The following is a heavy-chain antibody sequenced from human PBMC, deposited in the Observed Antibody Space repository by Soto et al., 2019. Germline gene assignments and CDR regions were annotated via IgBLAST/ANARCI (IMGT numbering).Heavy chain of an antibody. CDR2: IGTAGDT. CDR3: ARALRRYCSSTSCPYYYYGMDV. D-gene: IGHD2-2*01. V-gene: IGHV3-13*01. Sequence: PGGSLRLSCAASGFTFSSYDMHWVRQATGKGLEWVSAIGTAGDTYYPGSVKGRFTISRENAKNSLYLQMNSLRAEDTAVYYCARALRRYCSSTSCPYYYYGMDVWGQGTTVTVSS. CDR1: GFTFSSYD. J-gene: IGHJ6*02.